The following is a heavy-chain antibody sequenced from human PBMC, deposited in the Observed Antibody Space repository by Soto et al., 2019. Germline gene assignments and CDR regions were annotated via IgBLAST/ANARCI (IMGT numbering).Heavy chain of an antibody. D-gene: IGHD3-3*01. J-gene: IGHJ1*01. CDR1: GYSFTGYY. Sequence: SCKASGYSFTGYYMHWVRQAPGQGLEWMGWINPNSGGTNYTQKFQGRVTMTRDTSISTAYMELSRLRSDDTAVYYCARVDFWSGYYFGEELAVYFSHPARGSTVTVSS. CDR3: ARVDFWSGYYFGEELAVYFSH. V-gene: IGHV1-2*02. CDR2: INPNSGGT.